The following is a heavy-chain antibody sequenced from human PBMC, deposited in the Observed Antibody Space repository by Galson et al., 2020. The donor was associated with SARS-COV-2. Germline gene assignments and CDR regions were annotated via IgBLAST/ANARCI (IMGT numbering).Heavy chain of an antibody. CDR2: ISYDGSNK. CDR1: GFTFSSYG. V-gene: IGHV3-30*18. CDR3: AKDPTYYEIVTGYYGDIDRRIDYYYYYGMDV. Sequence: GGSLRLSCAASGFTFSSYGMHWVRQAPGKGLEWVAVISYDGSNKYYADSVKGRFTISRDNSKNTLYLQMNSLRAEDTAVYYCAKDPTYYEIVTGYYGDIDRRIDYYYYYGMDVWGQGTTVTVSS. J-gene: IGHJ6*02. D-gene: IGHD3-9*01.